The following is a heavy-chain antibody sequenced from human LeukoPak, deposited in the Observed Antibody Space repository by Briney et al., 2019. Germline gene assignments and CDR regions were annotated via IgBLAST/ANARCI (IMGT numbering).Heavy chain of an antibody. D-gene: IGHD1-26*01. CDR1: GFIFSNYE. CDR2: ISTSGNDI. V-gene: IGHV3-48*03. Sequence: PGGSLRLSCAASGFIFSNYEINWVRQAPGEGLEWVSYISTSGNDIYYAVSVKGRFTISRDNAKNSLYLQLNSLRADDTAVYYCARGAQWVLDYWGQGTLVTVSS. J-gene: IGHJ4*02. CDR3: ARGAQWVLDY.